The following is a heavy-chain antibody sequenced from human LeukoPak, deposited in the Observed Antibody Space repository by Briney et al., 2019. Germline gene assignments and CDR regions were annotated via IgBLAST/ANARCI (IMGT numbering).Heavy chain of an antibody. V-gene: IGHV3-7*04. CDR3: ARAYSYFFY. CDR2: IKPDGSER. CDR1: GFTFSNYW. J-gene: IGHJ4*02. D-gene: IGHD5-18*01. Sequence: GGSLRLSCAASGFTFSNYWMSWVRLAPGKGLEWEANIKPDGSERYYVDSVKGRFTISRDNAKNSLYLQMNSLRAEDTAVYYCARAYSYFFYWGQGTLVTVSS.